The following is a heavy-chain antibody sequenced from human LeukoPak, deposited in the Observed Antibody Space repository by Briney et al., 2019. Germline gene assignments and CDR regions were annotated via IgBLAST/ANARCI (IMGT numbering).Heavy chain of an antibody. V-gene: IGHV3-21*01. CDR2: ISSSSSYI. J-gene: IGHJ4*02. CDR1: GFTFSSYS. D-gene: IGHD6-13*01. Sequence: PGGSLRLSCAASGFTFSSYSMNWVRQAPGKGLEWVSSISSSSSYIYYADSVKGRFTISRDNAKNSLYLQMNSLRAEDTAVYYCARAPRVNAGYSSWAFVYWGQGTLVTVSS. CDR3: ARAPRVNAGYSSWAFVY.